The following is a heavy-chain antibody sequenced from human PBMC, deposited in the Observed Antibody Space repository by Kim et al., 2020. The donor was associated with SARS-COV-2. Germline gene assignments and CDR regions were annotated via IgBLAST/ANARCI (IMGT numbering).Heavy chain of an antibody. J-gene: IGHJ4*02. Sequence: KGRFTISRDNAKNSLYLQMNSLRAEDTALYYCAKDHATGFEYPSSFLSYWGQGTLVTVSS. V-gene: IGHV3-9*01. D-gene: IGHD2-2*01. CDR3: AKDHATGFEYPSSFLSY.